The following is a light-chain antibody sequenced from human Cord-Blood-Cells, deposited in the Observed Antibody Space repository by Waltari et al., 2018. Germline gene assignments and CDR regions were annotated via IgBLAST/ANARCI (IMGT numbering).Light chain of an antibody. V-gene: IGKV4-1*01. J-gene: IGKJ1*01. CDR1: QSVLYSSNNKNY. CDR3: QQYYSMPWT. CDR2: WAS. Sequence: IVMTHSPDSLAGSLGARATINCKSSQSVLYSSNNKNYLAWYQQKPGQPPKLLIYWASTRESGVPDRFSGSGSGTDFTLTISSLQAEDGAVYYCQQYYSMPWTFGQGTKVEIK.